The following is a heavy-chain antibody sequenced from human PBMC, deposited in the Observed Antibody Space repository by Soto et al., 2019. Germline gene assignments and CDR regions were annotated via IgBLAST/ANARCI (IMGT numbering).Heavy chain of an antibody. Sequence: VQLVESGGGVVQPGRSLRLSCAASGFTFSDYAMHWVRQAPGKGLEWVAVVSHDGRHTHYADSVKGRFTISRDSSKNAVSLEVTSLRAAETAGYYCAKGGRQWLVTSDFNYWGQGALGTVSS. V-gene: IGHV3-30*18. D-gene: IGHD6-19*01. CDR3: AKGGRQWLVTSDFNY. CDR2: VSHDGRHT. CDR1: GFTFSDYA. J-gene: IGHJ4*02.